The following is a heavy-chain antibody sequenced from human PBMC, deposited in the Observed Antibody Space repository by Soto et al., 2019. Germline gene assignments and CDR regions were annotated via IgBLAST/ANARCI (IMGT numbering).Heavy chain of an antibody. CDR2: IYYSGGT. J-gene: IGHJ4*02. CDR3: ARSRYSGYDSLDY. CDR1: GGSISSYY. D-gene: IGHD5-12*01. V-gene: IGHV4-59*08. Sequence: SETLSLTCTVSGGSISSYYWSWIRQPPGKGLEWIGYIYYSGGTNYNPSLKSRVTISVDTSKNQFSLKLSSVTAADTAVYYCARSRYSGYDSLDYWGQGTLVTVS.